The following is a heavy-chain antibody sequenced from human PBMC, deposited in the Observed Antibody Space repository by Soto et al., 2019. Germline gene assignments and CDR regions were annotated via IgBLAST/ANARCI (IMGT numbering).Heavy chain of an antibody. J-gene: IGHJ4*02. CDR3: ARPDCSGGSCYSGGFDY. CDR2: IWYDGSNK. Sequence: QVQLVESGGGVVQPGRSLRLSCAASGFTFSSYGMYWVRQAPGKGLEWVAVIWYDGSNKYYADSVKGRFTISRDNSKNTLYLQMNSLRAEDTAVYYCARPDCSGGSCYSGGFDYWGQGTLVTVSS. D-gene: IGHD2-15*01. V-gene: IGHV3-33*01. CDR1: GFTFSSYG.